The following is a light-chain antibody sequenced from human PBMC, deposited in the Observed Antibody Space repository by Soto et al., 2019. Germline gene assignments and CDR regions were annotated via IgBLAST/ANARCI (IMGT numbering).Light chain of an antibody. CDR3: QQCGSLPGT. Sequence: ETGLTQPPGTLSLSPGERATLSCRASQTVNGNYLGWYQQKPGQAPRLLIYGTSSRATGIPDRFSGSGSGTDFTLTISRLEPVDFAVYYCQQCGSLPGTFGQETKV. V-gene: IGKV3-20*01. CDR2: GTS. CDR1: QTVNGNY. J-gene: IGKJ1*01.